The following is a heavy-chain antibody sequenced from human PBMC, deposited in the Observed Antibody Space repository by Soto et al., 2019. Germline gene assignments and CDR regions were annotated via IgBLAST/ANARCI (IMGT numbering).Heavy chain of an antibody. CDR2: IYPVDSNT. CDR3: ARQATIAAPDYYYYGMDV. D-gene: IGHD6-13*01. Sequence: PGESLKISCKGSGYSFTTYWIGWLRQMPGKGLEWMGIIYPVDSNTRYSPSFQGQVTISVDKSISTAYLQWSSLKASDTAMYYCARQATIAAPDYYYYGMDVWGQGTTVTVSS. CDR1: GYSFTTYW. J-gene: IGHJ6*02. V-gene: IGHV5-51*01.